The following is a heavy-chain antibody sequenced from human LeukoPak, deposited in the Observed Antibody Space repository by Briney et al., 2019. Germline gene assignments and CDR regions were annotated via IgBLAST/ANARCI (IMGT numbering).Heavy chain of an antibody. CDR1: GFTFSSYA. D-gene: IGHD6-13*01. Sequence: GGSLRLSCAASGFTFSSYAMSWVRQAPGKGLEWVSAISGSGGSTYYVDSVKGRFTMSRDNSKNTLYLQMNSLRAEDTAVYYCANKGIAAETKDYWGQGTLVTVSS. CDR2: ISGSGGST. J-gene: IGHJ4*02. V-gene: IGHV3-23*01. CDR3: ANKGIAAETKDY.